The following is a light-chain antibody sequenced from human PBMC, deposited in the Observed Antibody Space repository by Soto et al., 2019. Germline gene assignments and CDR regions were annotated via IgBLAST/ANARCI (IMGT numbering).Light chain of an antibody. CDR1: QGISSY. Sequence: MTQSPSSFSASTGDRVTITCRASQGISSYLAWYQQKPGQAPRLLIYGASTRATGIPARFSGSGSGTEFTLTISSLQSEDFAVYYCQQYNNWPPLTFGGGTKVEIK. CDR2: GAS. J-gene: IGKJ4*01. CDR3: QQYNNWPPLT. V-gene: IGKV3-15*01.